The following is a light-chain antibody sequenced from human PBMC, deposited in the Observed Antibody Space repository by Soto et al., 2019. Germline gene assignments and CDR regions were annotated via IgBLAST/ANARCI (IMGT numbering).Light chain of an antibody. CDR3: LQRSGCPWT. Sequence: EIVLTQSPATLSLSPGERATLSCRASQSVSSYLAWYQQKPGQAPRLLIYDASNMATAIPSRFSGSGSGTNFTLNISRSEHEDFPAYYCLQRSGCPWTFRKGTSVEIK. V-gene: IGKV3-11*01. CDR1: QSVSSY. CDR2: DAS. J-gene: IGKJ1*01.